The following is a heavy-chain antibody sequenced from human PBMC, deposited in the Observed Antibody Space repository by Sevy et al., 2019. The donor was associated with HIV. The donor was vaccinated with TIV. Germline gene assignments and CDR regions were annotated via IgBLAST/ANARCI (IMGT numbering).Heavy chain of an antibody. Sequence: SETLSLTCTVSGGSISSSSYYWNWIRQPPGKGLEWIGSIYYTGSAYYQPSLKSRVTISKDTSKNQFSLKLTSVTAADTAVYYCARPEGLQLNYAMDVWGQGTTVTVSS. D-gene: IGHD3-3*01. CDR1: GGSISSSSYY. V-gene: IGHV4-39*01. J-gene: IGHJ6*02. CDR3: ARPEGLQLNYAMDV. CDR2: IYYTGSA.